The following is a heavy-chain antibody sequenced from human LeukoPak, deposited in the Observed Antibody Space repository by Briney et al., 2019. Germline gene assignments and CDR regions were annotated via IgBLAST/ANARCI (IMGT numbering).Heavy chain of an antibody. Sequence: ASVKVSCKASGYTFTGYYMHWVRQAPGQGLEGMGWINPNSGGTNYAQKFQGSVTMTRDTSISTAYMELSRLRSDDTAVYYCARDSLRLYYGSGSYYYFDYWGQGTLVTVSS. D-gene: IGHD3-10*01. V-gene: IGHV1-2*02. CDR1: GYTFTGYY. J-gene: IGHJ4*02. CDR3: ARDSLRLYYGSGSYYYFDY. CDR2: INPNSGGT.